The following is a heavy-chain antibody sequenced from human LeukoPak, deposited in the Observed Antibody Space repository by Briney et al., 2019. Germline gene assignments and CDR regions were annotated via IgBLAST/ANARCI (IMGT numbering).Heavy chain of an antibody. CDR3: AKDQSAGVRFLEWLLYRSLDY. Sequence: GGSPRLSCAASGFTFSSYGMHWVRQAPGKGLEWVAFIRYDGSNKYYADSVKGRFTIPRDNSKNTLYLQMNSLRAEDTAVYYCAKDQSAGVRFLEWLLYRSLDYWGQGTLVTVSS. CDR1: GFTFSSYG. V-gene: IGHV3-30*02. CDR2: IRYDGSNK. J-gene: IGHJ4*02. D-gene: IGHD3-3*01.